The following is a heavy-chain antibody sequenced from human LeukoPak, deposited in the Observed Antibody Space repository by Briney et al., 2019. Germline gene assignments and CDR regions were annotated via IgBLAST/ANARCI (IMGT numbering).Heavy chain of an antibody. Sequence: GGSLRLSCAASGFSFSRYGLRWVRQAPGKGLEWLSYIRSSDSTTYYADSVKGRFTTSKDNAKNSLYLKMDSLRVEDTAVYYCAKRADSSAHSFDYWGQATLVTVSS. CDR1: GFSFSRYG. CDR2: IRSSDSTT. CDR3: AKRADSSAHSFDY. V-gene: IGHV3-48*04. J-gene: IGHJ4*02. D-gene: IGHD3-22*01.